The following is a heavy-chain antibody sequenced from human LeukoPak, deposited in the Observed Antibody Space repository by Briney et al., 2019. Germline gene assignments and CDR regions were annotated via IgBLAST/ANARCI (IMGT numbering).Heavy chain of an antibody. CDR3: AREASDALDF. Sequence: GGSLRLSCAASGFTFSSYDMHWVRQAPGKGLEWVAFIWYDGNNKYYGDSVKGRLTISRDNSKNTLYLQMNSLRAEDTAVYYCAREASDALDFWGQGTMVTVSS. V-gene: IGHV3-33*08. CDR2: IWYDGNNK. CDR1: GFTFSSYD. J-gene: IGHJ3*01.